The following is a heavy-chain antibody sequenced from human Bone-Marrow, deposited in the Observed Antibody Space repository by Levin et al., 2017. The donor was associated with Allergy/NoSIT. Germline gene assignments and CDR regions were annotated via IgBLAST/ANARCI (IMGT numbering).Heavy chain of an antibody. CDR1: GYTFTDYY. Sequence: PGESLKISCKTSGYTFTDYYIHWVRQAPGQGLEWMGWIKPNSGGTNYAEKFRGRVTLTRDTSINTAYLEVTSLRFDDTAVYYCAREGYNSMSSGPFDPWGQGTLVSVSS. J-gene: IGHJ5*02. V-gene: IGHV1-2*02. D-gene: IGHD5-24*01. CDR2: IKPNSGGT. CDR3: AREGYNSMSSGPFDP.